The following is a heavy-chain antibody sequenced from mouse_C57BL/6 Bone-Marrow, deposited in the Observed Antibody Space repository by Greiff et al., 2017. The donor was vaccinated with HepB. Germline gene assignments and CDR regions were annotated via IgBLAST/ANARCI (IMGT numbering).Heavy chain of an antibody. D-gene: IGHD1-1*01. CDR1: GFNIKDYY. J-gene: IGHJ2*01. V-gene: IGHV14-4*01. Sequence: EVQLQQSGAELVRPGASVKLSCTASGFNIKDYYMHWVKQRPEQGLEWIGWIDPENGDTEYASKFQGKATITADTSSNTAYLQLSSLTSEDTAVYYCTTDYYGSSYVGYGGQGTAITVTS. CDR2: IDPENGDT. CDR3: TTDYYGSSYVGY.